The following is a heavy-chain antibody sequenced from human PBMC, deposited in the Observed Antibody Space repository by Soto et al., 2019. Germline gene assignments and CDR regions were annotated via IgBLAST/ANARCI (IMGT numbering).Heavy chain of an antibody. Sequence: EVQLVETGGGLIQPGGSLRLSCTVSGFSVTNSYINWVRQAPGKGLEWVSRSSSDGSSTTYADSVKGRFTISRDNAKNTLYLQMNSLRAEDTAVYYCARGAAALGYFQHWGQGTLVTVSS. V-gene: IGHV3-74*02. D-gene: IGHD2-2*01. CDR1: GFSVTNSY. CDR3: ARGAAALGYFQH. CDR2: SSSDGSST. J-gene: IGHJ1*01.